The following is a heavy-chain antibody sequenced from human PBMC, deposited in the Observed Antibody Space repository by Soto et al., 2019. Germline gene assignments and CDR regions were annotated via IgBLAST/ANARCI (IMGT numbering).Heavy chain of an antibody. D-gene: IGHD3-22*01. CDR1: GFTFGDYA. Sequence: GGSLRLSCTGSGFTFGDYAVSWVRQAPGKGLGGVGFIRSEAYSGTAEYAASVRVRISISRDYFKSIAYLQIISLKTEDTAVYYCVRATYFSDSSGYTRCFDYWGQGTLVTVSS. J-gene: IGHJ4*02. CDR2: IRSEAYSGTA. V-gene: IGHV3-49*04. CDR3: VRATYFSDSSGYTRCFDY.